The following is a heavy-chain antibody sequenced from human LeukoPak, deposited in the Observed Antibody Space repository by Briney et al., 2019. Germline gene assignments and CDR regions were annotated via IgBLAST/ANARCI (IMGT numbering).Heavy chain of an antibody. CDR2: INPKSGGT. V-gene: IGHV1-2*02. Sequence: ASVKVSCKASGYSFTGHYMHWVRQAPGQGLEWMGWINPKSGGTNYAQKFQGRVTMTRDTSISTAYMDMSSLRSDDTAVYYCARQGYYGSGSYYYRKYYYYYMDVWGKGTTVTVSS. D-gene: IGHD3-10*01. CDR1: GYSFTGHY. J-gene: IGHJ6*03. CDR3: ARQGYYGSGSYYYRKYYYYYMDV.